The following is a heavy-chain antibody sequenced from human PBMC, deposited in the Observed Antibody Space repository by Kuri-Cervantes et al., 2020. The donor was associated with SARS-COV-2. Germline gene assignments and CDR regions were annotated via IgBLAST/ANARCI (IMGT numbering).Heavy chain of an antibody. CDR1: GFTFSSYA. CDR2: IYSGGSST. V-gene: IGHV3-23*03. Sequence: GGSLRLSCAASGFTFSSYAMSWVRQAPGQGLEWVSVIYSGGSSTYYADSVKGRFTISRGNSKNTLYLQMNSLRAEDTAVYYCAKGGLDSGWGYWGQGTLVTVSS. J-gene: IGHJ4*02. CDR3: AKGGLDSGWGY. D-gene: IGHD6-19*01.